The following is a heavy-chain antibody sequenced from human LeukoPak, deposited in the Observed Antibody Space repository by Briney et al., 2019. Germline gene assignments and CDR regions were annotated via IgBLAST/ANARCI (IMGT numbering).Heavy chain of an antibody. D-gene: IGHD1-26*01. Sequence: GGSLRLSCAASGFTFNNYGMHWVRQAPGKGLEWVAVISYDGNNKYYEDSVKGRFTISRDNSKNTLFLQMNSLRTEDTAVYYCAKATSGSFMDFYGLAVWGQGTTVAVSS. CDR3: AKATSGSFMDFYGLAV. J-gene: IGHJ6*02. CDR2: ISYDGNNK. V-gene: IGHV3-30*18. CDR1: GFTFNNYG.